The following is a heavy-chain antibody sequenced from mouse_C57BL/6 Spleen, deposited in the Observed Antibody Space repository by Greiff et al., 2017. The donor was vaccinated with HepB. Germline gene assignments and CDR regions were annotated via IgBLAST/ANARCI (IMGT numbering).Heavy chain of an antibody. CDR3: TRVHYYGSSYDYFDY. V-gene: IGHV5-9-1*02. J-gene: IGHJ2*01. CDR2: ISSGGDYI. CDR1: GFTFSSYA. D-gene: IGHD1-1*01. Sequence: DVMLVESGEGLVKPGGSLKLSCAASGFTFSSYAMSWVRQTPEKRLEWVAYISSGGDYIYYADTVKGRFTISRDNARNTLYLQMSSLKSEDTAMYYCTRVHYYGSSYDYFDYWGQGTTLTVSS.